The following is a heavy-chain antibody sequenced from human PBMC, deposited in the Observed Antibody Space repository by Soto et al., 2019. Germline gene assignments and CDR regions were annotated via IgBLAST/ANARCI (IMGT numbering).Heavy chain of an antibody. V-gene: IGHV4-30-2*01. CDR1: GGSISSGGYS. CDR3: ARAPGYSGNWFDP. CDR2: IYHSGST. D-gene: IGHD1-26*01. J-gene: IGHJ5*02. Sequence: SETLSLTCAVSGGSISSGGYSWSWIRQPPGRGLEWIGYIYHSGSTYYNPSLKSRVTISVDRSKNQFSLKLSSVTAADTAVYYCARAPGYSGNWFDPWGQGTLVTVSS.